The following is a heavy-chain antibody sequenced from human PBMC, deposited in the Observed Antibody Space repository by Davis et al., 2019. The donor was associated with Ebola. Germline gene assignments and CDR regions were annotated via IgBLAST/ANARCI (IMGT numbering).Heavy chain of an antibody. CDR3: ARDSTVNRGGRYYYYYGMDV. D-gene: IGHD4-17*01. Sequence: GESLKISCAVSGFPITNYWTHWVRQAPGKGLVWVSRIKIDGSTIYADSVKGRFTISRDNAKNTLYLQMNSLRVEDTAVYYCARDSTVNRGGRYYYYYGMDVWGKGTTVTVSS. V-gene: IGHV3-74*01. J-gene: IGHJ6*04. CDR1: GFPITNYW. CDR2: IKIDGST.